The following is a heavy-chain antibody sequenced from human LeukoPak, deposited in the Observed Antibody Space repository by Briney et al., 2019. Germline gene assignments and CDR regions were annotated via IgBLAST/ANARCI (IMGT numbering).Heavy chain of an antibody. Sequence: PGGSLSLSCAASGFIFSSYALSWVRQAPGKGLEWVSTISGSGSTRHSADFVKGRFTISRDNSKNTLYLQMNRLRAEDTAIYYCAKELSTVRDYWGQGTLVTVSS. CDR1: GFIFSSYA. V-gene: IGHV3-23*01. J-gene: IGHJ4*02. D-gene: IGHD3-10*01. CDR2: ISGSGSTR. CDR3: AKELSTVRDY.